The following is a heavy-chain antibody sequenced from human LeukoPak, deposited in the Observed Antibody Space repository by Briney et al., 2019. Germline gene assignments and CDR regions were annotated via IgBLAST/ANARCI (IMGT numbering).Heavy chain of an antibody. CDR3: ARDMVGNNWFDP. CDR2: INPNSGGT. D-gene: IGHD1-26*01. CDR1: GYTFTSYY. J-gene: IGHJ5*02. V-gene: IGHV1-2*02. Sequence: ASVKVSCKASGYTFTSYYMHWVRQAPGQGLEWMGWINPNSGGTNYAQKFQGRVTMTRDTSISTAYMELSRLRSDDTAVYYCARDMVGNNWFDPWGQGTLVTVSS.